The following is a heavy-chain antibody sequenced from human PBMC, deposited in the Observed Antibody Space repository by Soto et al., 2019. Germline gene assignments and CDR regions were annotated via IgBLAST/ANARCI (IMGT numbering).Heavy chain of an antibody. J-gene: IGHJ5*02. CDR3: ACSLGYCRDTNGEHWFDP. V-gene: IGHV6-1*01. D-gene: IGHD2-2*01. Sequence: QVQLQQSGPGLVKPSQTLSLTCTISGDSVSSNSAAWNWIRQSPSRGLEWLGRTYYRSRWYNDYAVSVKSQITINPDTPTNQFSLQPDSVTADDTAVYYCACSLGYCRDTNGEHWFDPWGQGTLVTVSS. CDR1: GDSVSSNSAA. CDR2: TYYRSRWYN.